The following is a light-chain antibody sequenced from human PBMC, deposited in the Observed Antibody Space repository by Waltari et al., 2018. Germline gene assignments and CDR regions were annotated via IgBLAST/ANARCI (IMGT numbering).Light chain of an antibody. CDR1: QSVSSY. J-gene: IGKJ5*01. Sequence: PGERATLSCRARQSVSSYLAWYQKQPGQAPRLLIYDASNRATGIPARFSGSGSGTDFTLTISSLEPEDFAVYYCQQRSNWLTFGQGTRLEIK. V-gene: IGKV3-11*01. CDR2: DAS. CDR3: QQRSNWLT.